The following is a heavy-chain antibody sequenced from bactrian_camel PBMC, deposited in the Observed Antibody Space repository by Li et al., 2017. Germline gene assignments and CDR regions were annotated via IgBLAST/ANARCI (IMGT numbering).Heavy chain of an antibody. CDR3: VAGMRY. CDR1: GFAFSDYA. CDR2: INNGGSST. Sequence: VQLVESGGGLAQPGESLRLSCAASGFAFSDYAMNWLRQAAGKGLEWVSSINNGGSSTFYADSVKGRFTLSRDDSKNELYLQVNSLKTEDTAMYHCVAGMRYWGQGTQVTVS. V-gene: IGHV3S40*01. D-gene: IGHD7*01. J-gene: IGHJ4*01.